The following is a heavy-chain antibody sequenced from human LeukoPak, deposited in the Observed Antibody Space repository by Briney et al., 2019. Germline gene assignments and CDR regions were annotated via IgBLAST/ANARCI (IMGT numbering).Heavy chain of an antibody. D-gene: IGHD3-22*01. J-gene: IGHJ4*02. CDR2: ISSSSSSYI. CDR1: GFTFSSYS. V-gene: IGHV3-21*01. Sequence: GGSLRLSCAASGFTFSSYSMNWVRQAPGKGLEWVSSISSSSSSYIYYADSVKGRFTISRDNAKNSLYLQMNSPRAEDTAVYYCARTNLNYYDSSGYGVEDYWGQGTLVTVSS. CDR3: ARTNLNYYDSSGYGVEDY.